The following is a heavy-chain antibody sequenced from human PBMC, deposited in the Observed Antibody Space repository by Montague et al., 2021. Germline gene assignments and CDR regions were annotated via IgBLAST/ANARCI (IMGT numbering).Heavy chain of an antibody. CDR1: GASITSNIYY. CDR2: IYYSGNS. D-gene: IGHD6-13*01. Sequence: SETLSLTCTVSGASITSNIYYWGWTRQSPGKGLEWIGIIYYSGNSLYQPSLKSRITMAVETSKNQFSLKLSSVTAADTAIYYCARVFSSWYVGWFDPWGQGTLVTVSS. J-gene: IGHJ5*02. CDR3: ARVFSSWYVGWFDP. V-gene: IGHV4-39*07.